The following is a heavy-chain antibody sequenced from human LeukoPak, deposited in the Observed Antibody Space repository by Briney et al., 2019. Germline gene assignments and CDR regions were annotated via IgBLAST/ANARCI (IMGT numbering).Heavy chain of an antibody. J-gene: IGHJ4*02. Sequence: ASVKVSCKASGDTFTSDYMHWGREAPGQGLECRLRINPSGGSTSYAQKSQGRVTMTRDMSTSTVSMELSSLRSEDTAVYYCARDRYSRSSDVAFEYWRQGPLVTVSS. CDR2: INPSGGST. CDR3: ARDRYSRSSDVAFEY. D-gene: IGHD6-6*01. CDR1: GDTFTSDY. V-gene: IGHV1-46*04.